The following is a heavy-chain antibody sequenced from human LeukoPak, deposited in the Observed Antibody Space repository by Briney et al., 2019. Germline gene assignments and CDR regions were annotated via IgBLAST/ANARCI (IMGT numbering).Heavy chain of an antibody. V-gene: IGHV3-21*01. CDR1: GFSLYIYS. CDR3: ARDGDGDHYWYYYDMDV. Sequence: SGGSLTLFCAASGFSLYIYSMIWARQAPGRGLVWVSSISTSSGYRYYADSVKGRFTISRDNAKNSLYLQMNSLRAEDTAVYYCARDGDGDHYWYYYDMDVWGKGTTVTVSS. J-gene: IGHJ6*03. CDR2: ISTSSGYR.